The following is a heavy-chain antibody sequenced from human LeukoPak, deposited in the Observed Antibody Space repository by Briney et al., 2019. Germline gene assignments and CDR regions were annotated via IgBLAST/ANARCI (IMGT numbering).Heavy chain of an antibody. Sequence: ASVKVSCXVSGYTLTELSMHWVRQAPGKGLEWMGGFDPEDGETIYAQKFQGRVTMTEDTSTDTAYMELSSLRSENTAVYYCKGLVVVTASSDAFDIWGQGTMVTVSS. CDR1: GYTLTELS. CDR3: KGLVVVTASSDAFDI. J-gene: IGHJ3*02. V-gene: IGHV1-24*01. CDR2: FDPEDGET. D-gene: IGHD2-21*02.